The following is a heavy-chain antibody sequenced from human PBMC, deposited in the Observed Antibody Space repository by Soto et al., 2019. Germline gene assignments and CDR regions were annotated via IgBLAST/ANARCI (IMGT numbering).Heavy chain of an antibody. D-gene: IGHD3-10*01. CDR1: GGTFSSYA. Sequence: SVKVSCKASGGTFSSYAISWVRQAPGQGLEWMGGIIPIFGTANYAQKFQGRVTITADESTSTAYMELSSLRSEDTAVYYCARDGPSYGSEQDGYYYYGMDVGGQGTRVTVSS. CDR3: ARDGPSYGSEQDGYYYYGMDV. J-gene: IGHJ6*02. CDR2: IIPIFGTA. V-gene: IGHV1-69*13.